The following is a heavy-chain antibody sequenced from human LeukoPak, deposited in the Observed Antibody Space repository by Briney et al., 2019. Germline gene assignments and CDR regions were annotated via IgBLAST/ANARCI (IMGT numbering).Heavy chain of an antibody. CDR2: ISYDGSDK. CDR3: ASWVAERFYYYYMDV. V-gene: IGHV3-30*04. J-gene: IGHJ6*03. Sequence: GGSLRLSCAASGFTFSSYAMHWVRQAPGKGLEWVAVISYDGSDKYYADSVKGRFTISRDNSKNTLYLQMNSLRAEDTAVYYCASWVAERFYYYYMDVWGKGTTVTVSS. D-gene: IGHD1-14*01. CDR1: GFTFSSYA.